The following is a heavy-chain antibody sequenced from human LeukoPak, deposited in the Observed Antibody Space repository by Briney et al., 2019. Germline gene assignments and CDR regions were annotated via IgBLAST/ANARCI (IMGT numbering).Heavy chain of an antibody. D-gene: IGHD3-22*01. CDR2: IWYDGSNK. Sequence: PGRSLRLSWAASGFTFSSYGIHWVGQAPGKGLEWVAVIWYDGSNKYYADPVKGRFTISRDNSKNTLYLQMNSLRAEDTAVYYCARGPLDPLYDSSGYYGLYFDYWGQGTLVTVSS. CDR1: GFTFSSYG. V-gene: IGHV3-33*01. CDR3: ARGPLDPLYDSSGYYGLYFDY. J-gene: IGHJ4*02.